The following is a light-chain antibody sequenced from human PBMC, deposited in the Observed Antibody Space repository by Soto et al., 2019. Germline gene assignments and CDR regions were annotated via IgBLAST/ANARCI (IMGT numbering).Light chain of an antibody. CDR3: QQYNSYSWT. Sequence: IQMTQSHPTLSASAGDRVTITCRASESISSWLAWYQQKPGKAPKLLMYKASSLESGVPSRFSGSGSGTEFTLTISSLQPDDFATYYCQQYNSYSWTFGQGTKVDI. CDR1: ESISSW. CDR2: KAS. V-gene: IGKV1-5*03. J-gene: IGKJ1*01.